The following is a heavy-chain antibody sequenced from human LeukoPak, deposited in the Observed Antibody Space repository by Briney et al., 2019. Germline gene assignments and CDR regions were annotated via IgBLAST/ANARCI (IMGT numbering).Heavy chain of an antibody. V-gene: IGHV1-8*01. CDR2: MNPNSGNT. D-gene: IGHD6-6*01. Sequence: ASVKVSCKASGYTFTSYDINWVRQATGQGLEWMGWMNPNSGNTGYAQKFQGRVTMTRNTSISTAYMELSSLRSEDTAVYYCARRIAARRDDAFDTWGQGTMVTVSS. J-gene: IGHJ3*02. CDR1: GYTFTSYD. CDR3: ARRIAARRDDAFDT.